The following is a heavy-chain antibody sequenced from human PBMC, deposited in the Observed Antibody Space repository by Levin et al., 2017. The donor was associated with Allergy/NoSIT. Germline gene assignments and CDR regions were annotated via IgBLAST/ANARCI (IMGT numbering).Heavy chain of an antibody. V-gene: IGHV3-23*01. CDR2: ISGSGGST. D-gene: IGHD4-11*01. CDR1: GFTFSSYA. J-gene: IGHJ6*02. CDR3: AKLHDYSIGGNYGMDV. Sequence: GGSLRLSCAASGFTFSSYAMSWVRQAPGKGLEWVSAISGSGGSTYYADSVKGRFTISRDNSKNTLYLQMNSLRAEDTAVYYCAKLHDYSIGGNYGMDVWGQGTTVTVSS.